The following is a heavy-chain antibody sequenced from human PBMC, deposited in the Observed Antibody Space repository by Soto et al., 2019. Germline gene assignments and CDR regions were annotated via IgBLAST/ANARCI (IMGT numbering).Heavy chain of an antibody. CDR1: GGSMNDYY. Sequence: PSETLSRTCTVSGGSMNDYYSSWIRQPPGKWLEWIGEINHSGSTNYNPSLKSRVTISVDTSKNQFSLKLSSVTAADTAVYYCARIELGITGTRVPFDYWGQGTLVTVSS. V-gene: IGHV4-34*01. CDR3: ARIELGITGTRVPFDY. D-gene: IGHD1-20*01. CDR2: INHSGST. J-gene: IGHJ4*02.